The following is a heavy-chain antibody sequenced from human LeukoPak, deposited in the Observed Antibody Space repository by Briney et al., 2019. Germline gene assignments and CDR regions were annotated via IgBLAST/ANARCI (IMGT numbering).Heavy chain of an antibody. CDR2: ISAYNGNT. Sequence: ASVKVSCKASGYTFTSYGISWVRQAPGQGLEWMGWISAYNGNTNYAQKLQGRVTITADESTSTAYMELSSLRSEDTAVYYCARIHYYYDSSGYLDAFDIWGQGTMVTVSS. V-gene: IGHV1-18*01. CDR3: ARIHYYYDSSGYLDAFDI. J-gene: IGHJ3*02. CDR1: GYTFTSYG. D-gene: IGHD3-22*01.